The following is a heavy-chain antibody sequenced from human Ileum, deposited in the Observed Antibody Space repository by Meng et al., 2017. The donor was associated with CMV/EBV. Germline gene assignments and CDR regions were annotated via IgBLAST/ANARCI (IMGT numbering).Heavy chain of an antibody. J-gene: IGHJ4*02. CDR1: GGSISSSNW. D-gene: IGHD3-22*01. CDR2: IYHSGST. Sequence: CAVSGGSISSSNWWSWVRQPPGKGLEWIGEIYHSGSTNYNPSLKSRVTISVDKSKNQFSLKLSSVTAADTAVYYCALSYDSSGCFDYWGQGTLVTVSS. CDR3: ALSYDSSGCFDY. V-gene: IGHV4-4*02.